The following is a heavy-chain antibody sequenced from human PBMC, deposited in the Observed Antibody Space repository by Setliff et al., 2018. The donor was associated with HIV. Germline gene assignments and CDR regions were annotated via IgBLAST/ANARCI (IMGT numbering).Heavy chain of an antibody. CDR1: GFTFGDYA. CDR2: IRSKGYGAAT. CDR3: AREGQATDSFDM. J-gene: IGHJ3*02. Sequence: PGGSLRLSCAASGFTFGDYAMSWVRQAPGKGLEWVGFIRSKGYGAATDYAASVKGRFTISRDNGKNSLYLQMTSLRADDTALYYCAREGQATDSFDMWGQGTMVTVSS. V-gene: IGHV3-49*04. D-gene: IGHD5-12*01.